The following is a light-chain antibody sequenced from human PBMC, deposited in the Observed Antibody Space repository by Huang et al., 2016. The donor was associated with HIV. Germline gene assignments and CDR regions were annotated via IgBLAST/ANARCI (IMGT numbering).Light chain of an antibody. Sequence: EIVMTQSPLSLPVTPGEPASLSCRSNLSLLLGDGYNYLDWYLQKPGQSPQLLIYLGCNRTSGVSDRFSGSGSGTEYTLRSSVAESEDVGLYYCMQSLQSPGTFGQGTRLEIK. CDR2: LGC. CDR1: LSLLLGDGYNY. CDR3: MQSLQSPGT. J-gene: IGKJ5*01. V-gene: IGKV2-28*01.